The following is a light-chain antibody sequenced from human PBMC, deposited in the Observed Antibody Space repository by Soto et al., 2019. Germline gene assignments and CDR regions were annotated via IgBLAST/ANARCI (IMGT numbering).Light chain of an antibody. CDR1: LNIYFKSNNRNY. CDR3: EQDFITLLA. Sequence: DIVMTQSPDSLRVSLGERATISCTSSLNIYFKSNNRNYLAWYQQKTGQPPKLLVYWASTRESGVPDRFTGSGSGTYFTLSIDSVQFEHEAVYSCEQDFITLLAFGGGNTVDIK. J-gene: IGKJ4*01. V-gene: IGKV4-1*01. CDR2: WAS.